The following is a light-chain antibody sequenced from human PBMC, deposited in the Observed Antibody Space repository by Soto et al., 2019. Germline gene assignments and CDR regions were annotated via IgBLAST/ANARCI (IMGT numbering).Light chain of an antibody. CDR2: DVS. CDR3: SSYTSYTSYV. Sequence: QSVLTQPASVSGSPGQSIAISCTGTSSDVGGYKYASWYQQYPGKAPKLMIYDVSNRPSGVPDRFSGSKSGNTASLTISGLQSEDEAAYYCSSYTSYTSYVFGTGTKVTVL. V-gene: IGLV2-14*01. CDR1: SSDVGGYKY. J-gene: IGLJ1*01.